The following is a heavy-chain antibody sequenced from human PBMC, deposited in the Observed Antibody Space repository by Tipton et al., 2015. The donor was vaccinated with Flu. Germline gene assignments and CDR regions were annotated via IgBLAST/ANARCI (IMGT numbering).Heavy chain of an antibody. CDR1: GGSISSYY. Sequence: GLVKPSETLSLTCTVSGGSISSYYYNWIRQPPGKGLEWIGVIFYNGRTNYNPSLTSRVTRSVDTSKNQFSLELASVTAADTAVYYCARLSYYDVDLKNFYFDCWGQGALVTVSS. CDR3: ARLSYYDVDLKNFYFDC. CDR2: IFYNGRT. V-gene: IGHV4-59*01. J-gene: IGHJ4*02. D-gene: IGHD3-10*02.